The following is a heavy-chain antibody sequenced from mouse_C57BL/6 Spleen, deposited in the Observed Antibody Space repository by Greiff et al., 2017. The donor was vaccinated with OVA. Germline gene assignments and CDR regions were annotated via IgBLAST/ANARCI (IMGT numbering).Heavy chain of an antibody. D-gene: IGHD4-1*01. J-gene: IGHJ3*01. Sequence: EVQLQQSGPELVKPGASVKISCKASGYTFTDYYMNWVKQSHGKSLEWIGDINPNNGGPSYNQKFKGKATLTVDKSSSTAYMELRSLTSEDSAVYYCARNWDDAYWGQGTLVTVSA. CDR3: ARNWDDAY. CDR1: GYTFTDYY. V-gene: IGHV1-26*01. CDR2: INPNNGGP.